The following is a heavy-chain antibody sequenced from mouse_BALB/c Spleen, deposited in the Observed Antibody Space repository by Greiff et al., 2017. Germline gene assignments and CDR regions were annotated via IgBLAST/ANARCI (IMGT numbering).Heavy chain of an antibody. CDR3: AREGYSAWFAY. CDR2: ISYSGST. D-gene: IGHD2-3*01. Sequence: EVKLQESGPGLVKPSQSLSLTCTVTGYSITSDYAWNWIRQFPGNKLEWMGYISYSGSTSYNPSLKSRISITRDTSKNQFFLQLNSVTTEDTATYYCAREGYSAWFAYWGQGTLVTVSA. V-gene: IGHV3-2*02. J-gene: IGHJ3*01. CDR1: GYSITSDYA.